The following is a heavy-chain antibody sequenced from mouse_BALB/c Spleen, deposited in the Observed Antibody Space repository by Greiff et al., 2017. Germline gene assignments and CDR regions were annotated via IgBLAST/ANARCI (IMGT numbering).Heavy chain of an antibody. J-gene: IGHJ4*01. CDR3: ARKGLGQAMDY. CDR1: GYTFSSYW. V-gene: IGHV1-9*01. D-gene: IGHD4-1*01. Sequence: QVHVKQSGAELMKPGASVKISCKATGYTFSSYWIEWVKQRPGHGLEWIGEILPGSGSTNYNEKFKGKATFTADTSSNTAYMQLSSLTSEDSAVYYCARKGLGQAMDYWGQGTSVTVSS. CDR2: ILPGSGST.